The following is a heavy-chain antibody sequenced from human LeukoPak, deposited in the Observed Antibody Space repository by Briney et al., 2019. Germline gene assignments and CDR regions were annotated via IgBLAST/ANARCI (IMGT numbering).Heavy chain of an antibody. D-gene: IGHD5-24*01. V-gene: IGHV4-59*13. CDR3: ARGAMTTTSTFDC. Sequence: SETLSLTCTVSGGSISSYYWSWIRQPPGKGLEWIGYIYYSGSTNYNPSLKSRVTLSVDTSKNQFSLKLSSVTAADTAVYYCARGAMTTTSTFDCWGQGTLVTVSS. CDR2: IYYSGST. J-gene: IGHJ4*02. CDR1: GGSISSYY.